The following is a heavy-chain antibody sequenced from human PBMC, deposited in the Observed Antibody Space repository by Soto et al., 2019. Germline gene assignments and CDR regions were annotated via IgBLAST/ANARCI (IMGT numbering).Heavy chain of an antibody. CDR1: GFTFSRYS. CDR2: ISSTTNYI. J-gene: IGHJ4*02. CDR3: ARESEELTSNFDY. D-gene: IGHD1-7*01. V-gene: IGHV3-21*01. Sequence: PGGSLRLSCAASGFTFSRYSMNWVRQAPGKGLEWVSSISSTTNYIYYADSVKGRFTASRDNAKNSVYLDMNSLSAEDTAVYYCARESEELTSNFDYWGQGTLVTVSS.